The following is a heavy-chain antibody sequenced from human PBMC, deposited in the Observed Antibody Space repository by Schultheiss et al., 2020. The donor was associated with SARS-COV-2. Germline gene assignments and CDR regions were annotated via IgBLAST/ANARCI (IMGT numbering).Heavy chain of an antibody. CDR2: INHSGST. V-gene: IGHV4-61*01. Sequence: SETLSLTCTVSGGSVSSGSYYWSWIRQPPGKGLEWIGEINHSGSTNYNPSLKSRVTISVDTSKNQFSLKLSSVTAADTAVYYCAREGGNYAFDIWGQGTMVTVSS. D-gene: IGHD4-23*01. CDR3: AREGGNYAFDI. J-gene: IGHJ3*02. CDR1: GGSVSSGSYY.